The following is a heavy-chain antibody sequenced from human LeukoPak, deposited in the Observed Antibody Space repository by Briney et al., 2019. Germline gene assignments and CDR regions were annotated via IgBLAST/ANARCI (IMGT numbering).Heavy chain of an antibody. CDR2: IKQDGSEK. CDR1: GFTFSSYW. Sequence: PGGSLRLSCAASGFTFSSYWMSWVRQAPGKGLEWVANIKQDGSEKYYVDSVKGRFTISRDNAKNSLHLQMNSLRAEDTAVYYCAGPQAAIRGVRYFQHWGQGTLVTVSS. V-gene: IGHV3-7*01. D-gene: IGHD2-2*01. CDR3: AGPQAAIRGVRYFQH. J-gene: IGHJ1*01.